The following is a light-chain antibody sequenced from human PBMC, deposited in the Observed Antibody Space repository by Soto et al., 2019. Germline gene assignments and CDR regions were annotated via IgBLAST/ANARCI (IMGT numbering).Light chain of an antibody. V-gene: IGLV2-14*01. Sequence: QSALTQPASVSGSPGQSITISCTGTSSDVGAYNLVSWYQHLPDKAPKLIIFEVTNRPSGVSDRFSGSKSGNTASLTISGLQAEEEADYYCASLTATNFVFGSGTKVTVL. CDR2: EVT. J-gene: IGLJ1*01. CDR3: ASLTATNFV. CDR1: SSDVGAYNL.